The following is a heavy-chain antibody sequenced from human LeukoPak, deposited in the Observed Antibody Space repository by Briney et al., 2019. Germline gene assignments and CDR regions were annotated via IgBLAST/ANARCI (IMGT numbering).Heavy chain of an antibody. CDR3: ARLITRMGAFDI. Sequence: SSETLSPTCTVSGGSISSHYWSWIRQPAGKGLEWIGRIYTSGSTNYNPSLKSRVTISVDKSKNQFSLKLSSVTAADTAVYYCARLITRMGAFDIWGQGTMVTVSS. CDR2: IYTSGST. V-gene: IGHV4-4*07. CDR1: GGSISSHY. J-gene: IGHJ3*02. D-gene: IGHD3-16*01.